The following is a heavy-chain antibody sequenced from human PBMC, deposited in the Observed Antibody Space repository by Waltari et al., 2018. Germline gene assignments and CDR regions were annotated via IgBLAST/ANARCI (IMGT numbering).Heavy chain of an antibody. CDR1: GGSISSYY. CDR3: ARYRGVEVPAANWFDP. J-gene: IGHJ5*02. CDR2: SYYSGST. V-gene: IGHV4-59*01. Sequence: QVQLQESGPGLVKPSETLSLTCTVSGGSISSYYWSWIRHPPGKGMEWIGYSYYSGSTNYNPSLKSRVTISVDTSKNQFSLKLSSVTAADTAVYYCARYRGVEVPAANWFDPWGQGTLVTVSS. D-gene: IGHD2-2*01.